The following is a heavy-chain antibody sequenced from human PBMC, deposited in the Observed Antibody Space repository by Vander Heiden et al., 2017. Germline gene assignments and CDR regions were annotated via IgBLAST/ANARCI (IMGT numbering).Heavy chain of an antibody. Sequence: QVQLQESGPGLVKPSQTLSLTCTVSGGSISSGGYYWSWIRQHPGKGLEWIGYIYSSGSTYYNPSLKSRVTISVDTSKNQFSLKLSSVTAADTAVYYCARDHGYGGNSRGIDYWGQGTLVTVSS. CDR1: GGSISSGGYY. D-gene: IGHD4-17*01. J-gene: IGHJ4*02. V-gene: IGHV4-31*03. CDR2: IYSSGST. CDR3: ARDHGYGGNSRGIDY.